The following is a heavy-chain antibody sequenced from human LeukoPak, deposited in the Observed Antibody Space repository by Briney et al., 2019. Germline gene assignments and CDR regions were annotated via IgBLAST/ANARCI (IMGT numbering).Heavy chain of an antibody. CDR3: ARDLGDCSSTSCNPLGWFDP. CDR2: IYHSGST. CDR1: GYSISSGYY. J-gene: IGHJ5*02. V-gene: IGHV4-38-2*02. Sequence: SETLPLTCTVSGYSISSGYYWGWIRQPPGKGREWIGSIYHSGSTYYNPSLKSRVTISVDTSKNQVSLKLSSVTAADTAVYYCARDLGDCSSTSCNPLGWFDPWGQGTLVTVSS. D-gene: IGHD2-2*01.